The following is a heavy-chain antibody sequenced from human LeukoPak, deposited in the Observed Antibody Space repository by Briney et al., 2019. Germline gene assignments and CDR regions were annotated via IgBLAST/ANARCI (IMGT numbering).Heavy chain of an antibody. V-gene: IGHV4-4*07. Sequence: SETLSLTCTVSGASIRSHYWSWIRQPPGKGLEWIGRIYTSGSTNYNPSLKSRVTMSVDTSKNQFSLKLSSVTAADTAVYYCARDSSIAARSWFDPWGQGTLVTVSS. J-gene: IGHJ5*02. CDR2: IYTSGST. D-gene: IGHD6-6*01. CDR3: ARDSSIAARSWFDP. CDR1: GASIRSHY.